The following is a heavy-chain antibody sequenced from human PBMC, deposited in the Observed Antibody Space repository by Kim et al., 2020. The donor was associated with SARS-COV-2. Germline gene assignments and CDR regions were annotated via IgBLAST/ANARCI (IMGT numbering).Heavy chain of an antibody. CDR1: GGSISSYY. J-gene: IGHJ3*02. D-gene: IGHD3-10*01. CDR2: IYYSGST. Sequence: SETLSLTCTVSGGSISSYYWSWIRQPPGKGLEWIGYIYYSGSTNYNPSLKSRVTISVDTSKNQFSLKLSSVTAADTAVYYCARASTLSMVRGDGDAFDIWGQGTMVTVSS. V-gene: IGHV4-59*01. CDR3: ARASTLSMVRGDGDAFDI.